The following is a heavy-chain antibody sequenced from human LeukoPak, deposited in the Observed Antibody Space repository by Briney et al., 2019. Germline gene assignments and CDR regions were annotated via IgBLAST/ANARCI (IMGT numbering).Heavy chain of an antibody. J-gene: IGHJ4*02. CDR2: ISSRSNYI. D-gene: IGHD3-22*01. CDR1: GFTFSSYT. Sequence: MAGGSLRLSCAASGFTFSSYTINWVRQAPGKGLEWVSSISSRSNYIYYADSVKGRFTISRDNAKNSLYLQMNSLRAEDTAVYYCALLNAHYDSSVTIDYWGQGTLVTVSS. V-gene: IGHV3-21*01. CDR3: ALLNAHYDSSVTIDY.